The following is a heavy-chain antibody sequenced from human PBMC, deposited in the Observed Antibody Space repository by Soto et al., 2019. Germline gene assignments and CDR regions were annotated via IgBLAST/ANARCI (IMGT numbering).Heavy chain of an antibody. Sequence: LRLSCAASGFTFSNYAMNWVRQAPGKGLEWVSSISATTGYMYYADSVRGRFTISRDNAKNSLYLQMTSLTAADTAVYYCARVVVPAAIYFDYWGQGTLVTVSS. CDR1: GFTFSNYA. CDR2: ISATTGYM. D-gene: IGHD2-2*02. J-gene: IGHJ4*02. CDR3: ARVVVPAAIYFDY. V-gene: IGHV3-21*04.